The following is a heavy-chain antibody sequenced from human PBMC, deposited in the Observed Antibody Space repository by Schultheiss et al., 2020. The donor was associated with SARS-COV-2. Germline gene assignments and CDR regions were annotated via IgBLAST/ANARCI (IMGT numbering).Heavy chain of an antibody. CDR1: GGSISSYY. CDR2: IYYSGST. D-gene: IGHD3-16*01. CDR3: ARGTGGGMDV. Sequence: SETLSLTCTVSGGSISSYYWSWIRQPPGKGLEWIGHIYYSGSTYYSPSLKSRVTISVDTSKNQFSLKLSSVTAADTAVYYCARGTGGGMDVWGQGTTVTVSS. V-gene: IGHV4-59*12. J-gene: IGHJ6*02.